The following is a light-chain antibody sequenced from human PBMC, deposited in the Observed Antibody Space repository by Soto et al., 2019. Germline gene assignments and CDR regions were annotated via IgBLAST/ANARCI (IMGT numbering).Light chain of an antibody. CDR2: GAS. CDR3: QQYNHWPPYT. J-gene: IGKJ4*01. CDR1: QSVGRN. V-gene: IGKV3-15*01. Sequence: EIVVTQSPATLSVSPGERATLSCRASQSVGRNLAWYQQKPGQAPRLLIYGASTRATGIPARFSGSGSGTEFNPTISSLQSEDFAISSCQQYNHWPPYTFGGGTKVEIK.